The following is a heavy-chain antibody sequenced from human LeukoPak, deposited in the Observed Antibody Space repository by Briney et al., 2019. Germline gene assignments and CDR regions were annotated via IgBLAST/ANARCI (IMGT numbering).Heavy chain of an antibody. D-gene: IGHD6-13*01. CDR1: GSTFSDSY. Sequence: GGSLRPYCAASGSTFSDSYMSWTRQAPGKGLEWGAFIHYDASDTYYADSVKVRFPISRDNSKTPGSLQMNSLRGDDTALHYCARTSPLAATGARRAFDIWGRGTMVTVSS. CDR2: IHYDASDT. J-gene: IGHJ3*02. CDR3: ARTSPLAATGARRAFDI. V-gene: IGHV3-30*02.